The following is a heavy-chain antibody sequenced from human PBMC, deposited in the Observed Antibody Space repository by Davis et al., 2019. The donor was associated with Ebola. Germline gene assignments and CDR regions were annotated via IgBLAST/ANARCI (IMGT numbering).Heavy chain of an antibody. V-gene: IGHV1-46*01. CDR1: GYTFTSYY. CDR2: INPSGGST. D-gene: IGHD1-1*01. Sequence: ASVQVSCKASGYTFTSYYMHWVRQAPGQGLEWMGRINPSGGSTRYAQKFQGRVTMTRDTSTSTVYMELSSLRSEETAVYYCARELLQALDYWGQGTLVTVSS. CDR3: ARELLQALDY. J-gene: IGHJ4*02.